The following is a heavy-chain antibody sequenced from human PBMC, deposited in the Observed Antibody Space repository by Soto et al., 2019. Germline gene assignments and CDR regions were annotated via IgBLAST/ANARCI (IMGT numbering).Heavy chain of an antibody. CDR1: GGTFSTYA. Sequence: SVKVSCKAPGGTFSTYAISWVRQAPRQGLEWMGGVIPIFGTPKYAQKFQGRVTITADESTSTGYMELRSLRSEDTAVYYCARSQGGSSSLDIYYYYYGMDVWGQGTTVTVSS. V-gene: IGHV1-69*13. J-gene: IGHJ6*02. D-gene: IGHD2-15*01. CDR2: VIPIFGTP. CDR3: ARSQGGSSSLDIYYYYYGMDV.